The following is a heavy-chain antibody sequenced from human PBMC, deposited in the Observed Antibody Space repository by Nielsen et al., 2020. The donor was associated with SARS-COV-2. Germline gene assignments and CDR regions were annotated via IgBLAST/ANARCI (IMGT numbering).Heavy chain of an antibody. V-gene: IGHV3-49*04. J-gene: IGHJ4*02. CDR2: IRSNAYDGTT. Sequence: GESLKISCAASGFTFGDYTVSWVRQAPGKGLEWVGFIRSNAYDGTTEYAASVKGRFTISRDDSRTIAYLQLNSLKTEDTAVYFCTTRRWLRSGVDYWDQGTLVTVSS. D-gene: IGHD3-16*01. CDR3: TTRRWLRSGVDY. CDR1: GFTFGDYT.